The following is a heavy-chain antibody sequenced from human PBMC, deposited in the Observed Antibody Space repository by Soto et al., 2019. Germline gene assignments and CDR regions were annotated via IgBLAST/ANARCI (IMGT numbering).Heavy chain of an antibody. Sequence: QVQLVESGGGVVQPGRSLSLSCAASGFIFSNYVMYWVRQAPGKGLEWVAVMSYDGTTKSYADSVKGRFTISRDNSQNTLDLQMNSLRPEDTGVYYCAREVLWSRYFDYWGQGALVTVS. D-gene: IGHD3-10*01. CDR2: MSYDGTTK. CDR3: AREVLWSRYFDY. CDR1: GFIFSNYV. V-gene: IGHV3-30-3*01. J-gene: IGHJ4*02.